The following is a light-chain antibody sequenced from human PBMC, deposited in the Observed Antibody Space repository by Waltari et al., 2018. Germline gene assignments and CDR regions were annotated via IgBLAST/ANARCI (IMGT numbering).Light chain of an antibody. Sequence: QSVLTQPPSVSGAPGQRVTISCPGDSANIGAGSDVPWYQQVPLTAPRLLILRNNKRPSGIPDRFSASKSGTSASLAITGLQADDEADYYCQSYDSSLSALVFGGGTKLTVL. CDR3: QSYDSSLSALV. CDR2: RNN. V-gene: IGLV1-40*01. CDR1: SANIGAGSD. J-gene: IGLJ3*02.